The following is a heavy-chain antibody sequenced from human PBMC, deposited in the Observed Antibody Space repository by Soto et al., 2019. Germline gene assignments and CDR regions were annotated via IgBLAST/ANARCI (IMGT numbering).Heavy chain of an antibody. CDR2: IKQDGSEK. D-gene: IGHD6-13*01. Sequence: EVQLVESGGGLVQPGGSLRLSCAASGFTCSSYWMSWVRQAPGKGLEWVANIKQDGSEKYYVDSVKGRFTISRDNAKNSLYLQMNSLRAEDTAVYYCSGGLDSSSWVFDYWGQGTLVTVSS. CDR3: SGGLDSSSWVFDY. V-gene: IGHV3-7*04. CDR1: GFTCSSYW. J-gene: IGHJ4*02.